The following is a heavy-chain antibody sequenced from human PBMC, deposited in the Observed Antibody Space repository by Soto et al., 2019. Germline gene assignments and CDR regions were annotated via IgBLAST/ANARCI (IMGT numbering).Heavy chain of an antibody. J-gene: IGHJ4*02. CDR3: ASSDQTTGFDY. CDR1: GLNFKNFD. Sequence: QVQLVESGGGVVQPGRSLRLSCAASGLNFKNFDVHWVRQAPSKGLEWVAGISNDGRNEDYADSVKGRFTIFRDNFKNTVDLQLNSLKREDTAVYFCASSDQTTGFDYWGLGTLVTFPS. V-gene: IGHV3-30*03. CDR2: ISNDGRNE.